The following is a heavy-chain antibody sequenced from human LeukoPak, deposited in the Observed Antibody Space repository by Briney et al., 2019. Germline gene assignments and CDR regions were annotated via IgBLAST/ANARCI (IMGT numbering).Heavy chain of an antibody. V-gene: IGHV4-61*02. J-gene: IGHJ6*02. CDR3: ARTSCYNWGGCQKDV. D-gene: IGHD2-2*02. Sequence: SETLSLTCTVSGGSTSSSSYYWSWIRQPAGKGLEWIGRIYTSGSTNYNPSLKSRVTMSVDTSKNQFSLKLSSVTAADTAVYYCARTSCYNWGGCQKDVWGQGTTVTVSS. CDR1: GGSTSSSSYY. CDR2: IYTSGST.